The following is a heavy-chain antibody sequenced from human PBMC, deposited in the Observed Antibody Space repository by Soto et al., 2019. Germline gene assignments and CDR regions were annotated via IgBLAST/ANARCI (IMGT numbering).Heavy chain of an antibody. CDR1: GFTFKNYY. V-gene: IGHV3-11*01. Sequence: KPGGSLRLSCAASGFTFKNYYMTWIRQAPGKGLEWVSYISDSGSSIYYADSVKGRFTISRDNAKNSLLLEMNSLRGEDTAVYFCARQYSSMLDLWGQGTLVTVSS. D-gene: IGHD6-13*01. CDR2: ISDSGSSI. CDR3: ARQYSSMLDL. J-gene: IGHJ4*02.